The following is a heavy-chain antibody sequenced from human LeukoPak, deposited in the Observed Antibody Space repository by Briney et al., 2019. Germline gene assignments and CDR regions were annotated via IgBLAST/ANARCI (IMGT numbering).Heavy chain of an antibody. J-gene: IGHJ4*02. CDR1: GFTFSNYA. D-gene: IGHD3-22*01. CDR3: AKDQYYDSSGYASDY. CDR2: ISGSGGST. Sequence: PGGSLRLSCAASGFTFSNYAMNWVRQAPGKGLEWVSAISGSGGSTYYADSVKGRFTISRDNSKNTLYLQMNSLRAEDTAVYYCAKDQYYDSSGYASDYWGQGTLVTVSS. V-gene: IGHV3-23*01.